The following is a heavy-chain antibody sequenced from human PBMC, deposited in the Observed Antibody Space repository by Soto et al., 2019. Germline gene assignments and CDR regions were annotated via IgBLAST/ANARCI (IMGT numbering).Heavy chain of an antibody. J-gene: IGHJ5*02. CDR1: GFTFNSHG. Sequence: QVLLVESGGGVVQPGGSLTLSCVGSGFTFNSHGMHWVRQAPGKGLEWVAVISYDGSNKYYEESVTGRFTISRDNSRNTVYLQLNSLRAEDTALYYCAQDRTAILAEVSWLESWGQGTLVTVSA. CDR3: AQDRTAILAEVSWLES. D-gene: IGHD5-12*01. CDR2: ISYDGSNK. V-gene: IGHV3-30*18.